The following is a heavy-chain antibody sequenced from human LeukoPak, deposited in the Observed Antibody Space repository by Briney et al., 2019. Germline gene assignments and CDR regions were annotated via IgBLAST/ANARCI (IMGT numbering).Heavy chain of an antibody. D-gene: IGHD3-10*01. CDR3: ARGYYGSGRVPIDI. J-gene: IGHJ3*02. V-gene: IGHV1-18*04. CDR2: ISAYNGNT. CDR1: GYTFTSYG. Sequence: ASVTVSCKASGYTFTSYGISWVRQAPGQGLEWMGWISAYNGNTNYAQKLQGRVTMTTDTSTSTAYMELRSLRSDDTAVYYCARGYYGSGRVPIDIWGQGTMVTVSS.